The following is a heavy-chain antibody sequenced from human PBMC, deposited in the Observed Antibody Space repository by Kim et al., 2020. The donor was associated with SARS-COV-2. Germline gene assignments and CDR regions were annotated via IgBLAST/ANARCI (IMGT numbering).Heavy chain of an antibody. Sequence: GGSLRLSCAASGFTFSSYSMNWVRQAPGKGLEWVSSISSSSSYIYYADSVKGRFTISRDNAKNSLYLQMNSLRAEDTAVYYCARDLYYYDSSGYYRHYYYGMDVWGQGTTVTVSS. CDR1: GFTFSSYS. J-gene: IGHJ6*02. CDR2: ISSSSSYI. CDR3: ARDLYYYDSSGYYRHYYYGMDV. V-gene: IGHV3-21*01. D-gene: IGHD3-22*01.